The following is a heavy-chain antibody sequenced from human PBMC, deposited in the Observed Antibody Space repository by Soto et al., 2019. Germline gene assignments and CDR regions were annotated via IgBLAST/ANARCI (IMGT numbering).Heavy chain of an antibody. V-gene: IGHV2-5*02. CDR3: AHKGGRGAGMDV. D-gene: IGHD2-15*01. Sequence: QITLKESGPTLVKPTQTLTLTCTLSGFSLSTSGVGVGWIRQPPGKALEWLALIYWDEDKRYSPSLKSRLTITKDTSTNEVVLTMTNMDPVDTCTYYCAHKGGRGAGMDVWGQGATVTVSS. CDR1: GFSLSTSGVG. J-gene: IGHJ6*02. CDR2: IYWDEDK.